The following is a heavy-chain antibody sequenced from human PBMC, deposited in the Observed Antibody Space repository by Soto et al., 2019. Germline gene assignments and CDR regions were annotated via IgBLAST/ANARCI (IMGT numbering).Heavy chain of an antibody. V-gene: IGHV5-51*01. Sequence: GESLNISCKGSGYSFTSYWIGWVRQMPGKGLEWMGIIYPGDSDTRYSPSFQGQVTISADKSISTAYLQWSSLKASDTAMYYCARDHSSRLISFDYWGQGTLVTVSS. CDR2: IYPGDSDT. J-gene: IGHJ4*02. D-gene: IGHD6-13*01. CDR1: GYSFTSYW. CDR3: ARDHSSRLISFDY.